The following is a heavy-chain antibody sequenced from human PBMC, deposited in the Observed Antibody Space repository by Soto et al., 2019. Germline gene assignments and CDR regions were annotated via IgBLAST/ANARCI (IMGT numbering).Heavy chain of an antibody. CDR1: GGSISSGDYY. V-gene: IGHV4-30-4*01. J-gene: IGHJ6*02. D-gene: IGHD1-26*01. Sequence: SETLSLTCTVSGGSISSGDYYWSWIRQPPGKGLEWIGYIYYSGSTYYNPSLKSRVTISVDTSKNQFSLKLSSVTAADTAVYYCARQRPTDGRWEFANYYGMDVWGQGIPVTVSS. CDR3: ARQRPTDGRWEFANYYGMDV. CDR2: IYYSGST.